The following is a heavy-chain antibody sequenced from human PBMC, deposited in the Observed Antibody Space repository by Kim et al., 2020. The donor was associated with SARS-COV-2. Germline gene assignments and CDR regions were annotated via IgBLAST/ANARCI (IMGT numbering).Heavy chain of an antibody. J-gene: IGHJ4*02. CDR1: GFMFSNYW. Sequence: GESLKISCTGSGFMFSNYWIAWVRQMPGKGLEWMGMIYAGDSRTRYSPSFQGQVTISVDKSAGTAYLHLNSLKASDTAVYYCARPRYSTSWYPFDYWGQGTLLTVSS. CDR2: IYAGDSRT. CDR3: ARPRYSTSWYPFDY. V-gene: IGHV5-51*01. D-gene: IGHD6-13*01.